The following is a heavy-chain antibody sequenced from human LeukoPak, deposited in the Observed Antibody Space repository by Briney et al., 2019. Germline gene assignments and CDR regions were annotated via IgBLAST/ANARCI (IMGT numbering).Heavy chain of an antibody. CDR2: ISHSGTT. D-gene: IGHD2-21*02. Sequence: QVRLQQSGPGLVKPSQTLSLACTVSGDSVTSGGYFWTWIRQHPGKGLEWIGYISHSGTTSYNPSLKSRVSISVDTSNNQFSLRLGSVTAADTAVYYCARDVVVTSSPDAFDIWGQGTMVTVSS. CDR1: GDSVTSGGYF. CDR3: ARDVVVTSSPDAFDI. V-gene: IGHV4-31*03. J-gene: IGHJ3*02.